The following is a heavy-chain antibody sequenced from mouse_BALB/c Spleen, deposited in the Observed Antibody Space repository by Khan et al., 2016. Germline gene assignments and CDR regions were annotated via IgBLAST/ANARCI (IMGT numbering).Heavy chain of an antibody. V-gene: IGHV1S56*01. CDR2: IYPGNVNT. CDR3: ARGGLRRGYYFDY. Sequence: QVQLKQSGPELVKPGASVRISCKASGYTFTGYYIHWVKQRPGQGLEWIGWIYPGNVNTKYNEKFKGKATLTADKSSSTAYMQLSSLTSEDSAVYFCARGGLRRGYYFDYWGQGTTLTVSS. J-gene: IGHJ2*01. D-gene: IGHD2-4*01. CDR1: GYTFTGYY.